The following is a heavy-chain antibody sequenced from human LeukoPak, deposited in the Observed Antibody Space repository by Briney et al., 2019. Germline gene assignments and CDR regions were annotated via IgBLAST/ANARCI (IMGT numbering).Heavy chain of an antibody. V-gene: IGHV1-18*01. CDR1: GYTFTSYG. CDR3: ARTYSVTSSYFIY. J-gene: IGHJ4*02. CDR2: ISAYNGNT. Sequence: ASVKVSCKASGYTFTSYGISWVRQAPGQGLEWMGWISAYNGNTDYAQNLQGRVTMTTDTSTSTAYMELRGLRSDDTAVYYCARTYSVTSSYFIYWGQGTLVTVSS. D-gene: IGHD1-26*01.